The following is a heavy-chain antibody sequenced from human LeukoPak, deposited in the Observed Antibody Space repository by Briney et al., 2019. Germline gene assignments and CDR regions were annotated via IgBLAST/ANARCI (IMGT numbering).Heavy chain of an antibody. V-gene: IGHV4-4*02. CDR2: IYRSGST. J-gene: IGHJ4*02. D-gene: IGHD6-19*01. CDR3: ARALGTGWSQKE. CDR1: GGSISSPNW. Sequence: SGTLSLTCAVSGGSISSPNWWTWVRQPPGKGLEWIGEIYRSGSTNYNPSLKSRVTMSVDKSKNQFSLKMTSVTAADTAVYYCARALGTGWSQKEWGQGTLVTVSS.